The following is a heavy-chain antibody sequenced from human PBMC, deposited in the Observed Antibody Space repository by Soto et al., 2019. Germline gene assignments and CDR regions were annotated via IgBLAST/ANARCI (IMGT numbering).Heavy chain of an antibody. D-gene: IGHD3-10*01. V-gene: IGHV3-7*03. Sequence: GGSLRLSCAASGFTFSSYWMSWVRQAPGKGLEWVANIKQDGSEKYYVDSVKGRFTISRDNAKNSLYLQMNSLRAEDTAVYYCARPIDYGSGSYYKGPYAFDIWGQGTMVTVSS. CDR3: ARPIDYGSGSYYKGPYAFDI. CDR2: IKQDGSEK. J-gene: IGHJ3*02. CDR1: GFTFSSYW.